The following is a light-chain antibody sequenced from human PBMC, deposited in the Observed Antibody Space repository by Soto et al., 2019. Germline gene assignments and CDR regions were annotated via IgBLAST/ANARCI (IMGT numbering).Light chain of an antibody. CDR1: SSDVGSYNL. CDR2: EDS. J-gene: IGLJ1*01. Sequence: QSVLTQPASVSGSHVHSIPITCTETSSDVGSYNLVSWYQQHPGKAPKLMIYEDSKRPSGVSNRFSGSKSGNTASLTISGLQTEDEADYYCCSYADSSTYVFGTGTKVTVL. V-gene: IGLV2-23*01. CDR3: CSYADSSTYV.